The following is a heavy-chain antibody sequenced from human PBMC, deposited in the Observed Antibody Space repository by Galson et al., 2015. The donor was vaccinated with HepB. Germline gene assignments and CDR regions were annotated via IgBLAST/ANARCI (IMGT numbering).Heavy chain of an antibody. CDR3: ARVPIAVVGLWFDP. CDR1: GFTFSSYW. D-gene: IGHD6-19*01. V-gene: IGHV3-7*03. Sequence: SLRLSCAASGFTFSSYWMSWVRQAPGKGLEWVANIKQDGSEKYYVDSVKGRFTISRDNAKNSLYLQMNSLRAEDTAVYYCARVPIAVVGLWFDPWGQGTLVTVSS. CDR2: IKQDGSEK. J-gene: IGHJ5*02.